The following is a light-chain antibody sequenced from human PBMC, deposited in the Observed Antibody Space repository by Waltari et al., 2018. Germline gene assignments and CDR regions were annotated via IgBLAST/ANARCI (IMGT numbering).Light chain of an antibody. CDR1: RSDCESYNL. J-gene: IGLJ2*01. CDR3: CSYVTSRTFV. Sequence: HSALTQAASVSGSPGQSITISCTGFRSDCESYNLASWYQQHPGKVPKLLLYEGNKRPSGVSNRFSGSKSGDTASLTISGLQAEDEADYYCCSYVTSRTFVFGGGTKLTVL. V-gene: IGLV2-23*03. CDR2: EGN.